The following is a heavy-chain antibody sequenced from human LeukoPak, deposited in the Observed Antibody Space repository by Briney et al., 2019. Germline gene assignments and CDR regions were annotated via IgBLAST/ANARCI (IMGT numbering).Heavy chain of an antibody. CDR3: TTEYFAGFDY. V-gene: IGHV3-15*07. Sequence: GGSLRLSCGVSTFTKSWMNWVRRAPGKGLEWVGRVKNRGDGRTTDYAAPVKGRFIISRDDSKKTVYLQMDSLKTEDTAVYFCTTEYFAGFDYWGQGTLVTVSS. D-gene: IGHD3-9*01. CDR2: VKNRGDGRTT. CDR1: TFTKSW. J-gene: IGHJ4*02.